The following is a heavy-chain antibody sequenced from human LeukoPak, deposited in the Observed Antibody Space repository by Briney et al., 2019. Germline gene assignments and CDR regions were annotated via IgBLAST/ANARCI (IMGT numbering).Heavy chain of an antibody. CDR2: INHSGST. CDR3: ARGYFDWLYDY. Sequence: GSLRLSCAASGFTFSSYAMSWVRQAPGKGLEWIGEINHSGSTNYNPSLKSRVTISVDTSKNQFSLKLSSVTAADTAVYYCARGYFDWLYDYWGQGTLVTVSS. J-gene: IGHJ4*02. D-gene: IGHD3-9*01. V-gene: IGHV4-34*01. CDR1: GFTFSSYA.